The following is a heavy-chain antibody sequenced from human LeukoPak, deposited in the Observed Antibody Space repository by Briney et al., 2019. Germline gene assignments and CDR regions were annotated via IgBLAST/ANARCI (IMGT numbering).Heavy chain of an antibody. D-gene: IGHD3-9*01. J-gene: IGHJ6*02. Sequence: ASVKVSCKASGYTFTSYGISWVRQAPGQGLERMGWISAYNGNTNYAQKLQGRVTMTTDTSTSTAYMELRSLRSDDTAVYYCARAETGYSFQYYYYGMDVWGQGTTVTVSS. CDR1: GYTFTSYG. CDR3: ARAETGYSFQYYYYGMDV. V-gene: IGHV1-18*01. CDR2: ISAYNGNT.